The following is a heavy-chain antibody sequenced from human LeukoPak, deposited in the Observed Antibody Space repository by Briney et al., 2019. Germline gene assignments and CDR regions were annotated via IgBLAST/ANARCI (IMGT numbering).Heavy chain of an antibody. CDR2: INHSGST. D-gene: IGHD4-17*01. CDR1: GGTFSGYF. CDR3: ARGLTTVTTFNWFDP. J-gene: IGHJ5*02. Sequence: PSETLSLTCAAYGGTFSGYFWSWIRQPPGKGLEWIGEINHSGSTNYNPSLKSRVTVSVDTSKNQFSLKLSSVTAADTAVYSGARGLTTVTTFNWFDPWGQGTLVAVSS. V-gene: IGHV4-34*01.